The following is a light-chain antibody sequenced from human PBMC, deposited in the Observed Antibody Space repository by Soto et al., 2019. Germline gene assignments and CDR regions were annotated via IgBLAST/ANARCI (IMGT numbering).Light chain of an antibody. CDR3: QSYDGRVVL. Sequence: NFMLTQPHSVSESPGKTVIISCTRSSGSIASNSVQWYQQRPGSAPTTVIYDGNQRPSGVPDRFSGSIDSSSNSASLTISGLRTEDESDYYCQSYDGRVVLFGGGTKLTVL. J-gene: IGLJ2*01. CDR1: SGSIASNS. V-gene: IGLV6-57*03. CDR2: DGN.